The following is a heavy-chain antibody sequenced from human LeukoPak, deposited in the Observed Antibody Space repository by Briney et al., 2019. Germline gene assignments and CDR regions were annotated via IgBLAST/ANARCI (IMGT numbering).Heavy chain of an antibody. Sequence: PGGSLRLSCAASGFTFSSYGMHWVRQAPGKGLEWVAVISYDGSNKYYADSVKGRFTISRDNSKNTLYLQMNSLRAEDTAVYYCAKDSRIMTTFGGVIAIDYWGQGTLVTVSS. V-gene: IGHV3-30*18. CDR3: AKDSRIMTTFGGVIAIDY. J-gene: IGHJ4*02. CDR1: GFTFSSYG. D-gene: IGHD3-16*02. CDR2: ISYDGSNK.